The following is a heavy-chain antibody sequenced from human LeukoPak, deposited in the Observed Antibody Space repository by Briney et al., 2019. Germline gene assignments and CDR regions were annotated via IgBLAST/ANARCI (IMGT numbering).Heavy chain of an antibody. D-gene: IGHD5-18*01. CDR1: GGSSSGYY. CDR3: ARTVDTAMVTHFDY. CDR2: INHSGST. V-gene: IGHV4-34*01. Sequence: SETLSLTCAVYGGSSSGYYWSWIRQPPGKGLEWIGEINHSGSTNYNPSLKSRVTISVDTSKNQFSLKLSSVTAADTAVYYCARTVDTAMVTHFDYWGQGTLVTVSS. J-gene: IGHJ4*02.